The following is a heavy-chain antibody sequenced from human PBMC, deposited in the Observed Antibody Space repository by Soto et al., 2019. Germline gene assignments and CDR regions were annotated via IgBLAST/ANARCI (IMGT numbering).Heavy chain of an antibody. Sequence: QVHLVESGGGVVQPGRSLRLSCTASGFTFSSYGMSWVRQAPGKGLEWMTIISYDGRLKYYADTVKGRFTVSRDNSKNTLYLQMNSLRADDTAGYYCAKEIKPVSSPWDFDYWGQGTLVTVSS. CDR3: AKEIKPVSSPWDFDY. CDR1: GFTFSSYG. J-gene: IGHJ4*02. CDR2: ISYDGRLK. D-gene: IGHD1-26*01. V-gene: IGHV3-30*18.